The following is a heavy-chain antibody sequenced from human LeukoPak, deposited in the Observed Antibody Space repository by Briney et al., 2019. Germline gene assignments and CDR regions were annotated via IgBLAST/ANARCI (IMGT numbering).Heavy chain of an antibody. D-gene: IGHD2-2*01. CDR1: GGSFSGYY. CDR3: ARLVYQLLTNWSDP. J-gene: IGHJ5*02. V-gene: IGHV4-34*01. Sequence: SETLSLTCAVYGGSFSGYYWSWIRQPPGKGLEWIGEINHSGSTNYNPSLKSRVTISVDTSKNQFSLKLSSVTAADTAVYYCARLVYQLLTNWSDPWGQGTLVTVSS. CDR2: INHSGST.